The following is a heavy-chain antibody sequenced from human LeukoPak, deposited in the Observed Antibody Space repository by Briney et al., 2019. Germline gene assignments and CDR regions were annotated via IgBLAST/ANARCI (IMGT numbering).Heavy chain of an antibody. CDR3: ARDKGAPFDY. Sequence: SETLSLTCTVSGGSISSGDYYWSWIRQPPGKGLEWIGYIYYSGSTNYNPSLKSRVTMSVDTSKNQFSLKLSSVTAADTAVYYCARDKGAPFDYWGQGTLVTVSS. CDR2: IYYSGST. J-gene: IGHJ4*02. CDR1: GGSISSGDYY. V-gene: IGHV4-61*08.